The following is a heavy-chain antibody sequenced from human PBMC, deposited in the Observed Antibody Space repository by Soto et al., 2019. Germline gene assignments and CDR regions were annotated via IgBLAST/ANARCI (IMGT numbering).Heavy chain of an antibody. Sequence: PGESLKISCKGSGYNFTSYWIIWVRQMPGKGLEWMGNIDPTDSFTNYSPSFQGHVTISTDKSISTAYLQWGTLKASDTAMYYCARLGYDFWSGLDVWGQGTTVTVSS. CDR3: ARLGYDFWSGLDV. V-gene: IGHV5-10-1*01. CDR2: IDPTDSFT. D-gene: IGHD3-3*01. J-gene: IGHJ6*02. CDR1: GYNFTSYW.